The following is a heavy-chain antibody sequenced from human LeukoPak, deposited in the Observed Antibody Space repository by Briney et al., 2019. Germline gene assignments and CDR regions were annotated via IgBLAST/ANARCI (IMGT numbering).Heavy chain of an antibody. CDR2: ISYDGSNK. CDR1: GFTFSSYA. D-gene: IGHD6-19*01. Sequence: GGSLRLSCAASGFTFSSYAMHWVRQAPGKGLEWVAVISYDGSNKYYADSVKGRFTISRDNSKNTLYLQMNSLRAEDTAVYYCAKSNGEQWLVGDWGQGTLVTVSS. V-gene: IGHV3-30-3*02. J-gene: IGHJ4*02. CDR3: AKSNGEQWLVGD.